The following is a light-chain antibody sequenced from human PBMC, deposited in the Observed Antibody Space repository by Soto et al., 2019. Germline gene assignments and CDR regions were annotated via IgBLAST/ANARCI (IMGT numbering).Light chain of an antibody. J-gene: IGKJ2*01. CDR2: DAS. Sequence: DIVLTQSPATLSLSPGDRATLSCRASQSVSSYLAWYQQKPGQAPRLLIYDASNWATGIPARFSGSGSGTDFTLTISSLEPEDFAVYYCQQRSNWPPYTFGQGTKLEIK. CDR1: QSVSSY. V-gene: IGKV3-11*01. CDR3: QQRSNWPPYT.